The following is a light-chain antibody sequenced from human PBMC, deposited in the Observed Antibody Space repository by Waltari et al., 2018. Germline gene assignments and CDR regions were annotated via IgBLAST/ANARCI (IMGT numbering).Light chain of an antibody. CDR3: ATWDNSLTAVV. CDR1: SSNIGNYF. Sequence: QSVLTQPPSVSAAPGQKVTISCSGSSSNIGNYFVSWYHQLPGATPKLLIYDNKKRPAGSPDRFSASKSGTSATLDITGLQIGDESDYYCATWDNSLTAVVFGGGTKLTVL. J-gene: IGLJ2*01. CDR2: DNK. V-gene: IGLV1-51*01.